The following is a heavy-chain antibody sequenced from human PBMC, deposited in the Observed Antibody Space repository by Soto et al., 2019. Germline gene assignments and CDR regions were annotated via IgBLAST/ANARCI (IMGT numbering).Heavy chain of an antibody. CDR1: GFTFSTDS. CDR3: ARFFGSGFDY. D-gene: IGHD6-19*01. J-gene: IGHJ4*02. CDR2: VSTSGATR. Sequence: EVQLVESGGGLVQPGGSLRLSCVASGFTFSTDSMNWVRQAPGKGLEWVAHVSTSGATRYYADSVKGRFTISRDNAKTSLYLQMDSLRNEDTAVYYCARFFGSGFDYWGQGTLVTVSS. V-gene: IGHV3-48*02.